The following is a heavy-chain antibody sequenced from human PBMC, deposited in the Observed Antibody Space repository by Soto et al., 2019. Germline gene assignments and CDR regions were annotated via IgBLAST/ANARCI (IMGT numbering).Heavy chain of an antibody. CDR2: ISGSGGST. J-gene: IGHJ3*02. CDR1: GFTFSSYA. Sequence: GGSLRLSCAASGFTFSSYAMSWVRQAPGKGLEWVSAISGSGGSTYYADSVKGRFTISRDNSKNTLYLQMNSLRAEDTAVYYCAAGYCSGGSCYSYDAFDIWGQGTMVTVSS. CDR3: AAGYCSGGSCYSYDAFDI. D-gene: IGHD2-15*01. V-gene: IGHV3-23*01.